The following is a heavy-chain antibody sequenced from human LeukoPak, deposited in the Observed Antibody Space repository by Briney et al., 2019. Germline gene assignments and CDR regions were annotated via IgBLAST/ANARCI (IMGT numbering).Heavy chain of an antibody. CDR3: ARVGSVAGTISY. Sequence: GGSLRLSCAASGFTFSSYSMNWVRQAPGKGLEWVSYISSSGSTIYYADSVKGRFTISRDNAKNSLYLQMNSLRAEDTAVYYCARVGSVAGTISYWGQGTLVTVSS. CDR1: GFTFSSYS. D-gene: IGHD6-19*01. V-gene: IGHV3-48*04. CDR2: ISSSGSTI. J-gene: IGHJ4*02.